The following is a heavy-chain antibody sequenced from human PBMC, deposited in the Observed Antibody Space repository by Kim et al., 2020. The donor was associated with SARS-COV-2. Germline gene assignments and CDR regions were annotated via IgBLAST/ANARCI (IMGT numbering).Heavy chain of an antibody. V-gene: IGHV7-4-1*02. CDR2: INTNTGNP. CDR3: ARDTLLPLSHYDAFDI. Sequence: ASVNVSCKASGYTFTSYAMNWVRQAPGQGLEWMGWINTNTGNPTYAQGFTGRFVFSLDTSVSTAYLQISSLKAEDTAVYYCARDTLLPLSHYDAFDIWVQGTIVTGSS. D-gene: IGHD2-15*01. CDR1: GYTFTSYA. J-gene: IGHJ3*02.